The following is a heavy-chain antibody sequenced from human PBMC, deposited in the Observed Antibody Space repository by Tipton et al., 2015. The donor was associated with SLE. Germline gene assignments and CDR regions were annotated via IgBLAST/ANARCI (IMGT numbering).Heavy chain of an antibody. D-gene: IGHD2-2*01. CDR1: GGSISSGSFY. V-gene: IGHV4-61*02. CDR3: AREGSQPRNYYYNYMDV. J-gene: IGHJ6*03. Sequence: TLSLTCTVSGGSISSGSFYWSWIRQPAGKGLEWIGRIYSRGSTNYDPSLRSRVTISADTSKNQFSLNLNSVPAADTAVYYCAREGSQPRNYYYNYMDVWGKGTTVTISS. CDR2: IYSRGST.